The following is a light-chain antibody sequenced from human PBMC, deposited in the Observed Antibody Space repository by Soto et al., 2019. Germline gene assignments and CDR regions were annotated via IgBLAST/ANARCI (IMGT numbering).Light chain of an antibody. Sequence: DIQMTQSPSTLSASIGDRVTITCRASPTISRWLAWYQQKPGKAPNLLIYKASTLESGVPSRFSGSGSGTEFTLTLSSLQPDDSATYYCQQYDSLPRTFGQGTKVEIK. CDR2: KAS. J-gene: IGKJ1*01. CDR3: QQYDSLPRT. CDR1: PTISRW. V-gene: IGKV1-5*03.